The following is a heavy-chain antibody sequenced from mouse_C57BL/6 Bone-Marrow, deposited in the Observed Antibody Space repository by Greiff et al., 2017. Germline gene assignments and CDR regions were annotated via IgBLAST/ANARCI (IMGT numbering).Heavy chain of an antibody. J-gene: IGHJ3*01. D-gene: IGHD2-1*01. V-gene: IGHV1-81*01. CDR2: IYPRSGNT. CDR3: AKIYYSAWFAY. Sequence: QVQLQQSGAELARPGASVKLSCKASGYTFTSYGISWVKQSTGQGLEWIGEIYPRSGNTYYNEKFKGKATLTADKSSSTAYMELRSLTSEDSAVYFCAKIYYSAWFAYWGQGTLVTVSA. CDR1: GYTFTSYG.